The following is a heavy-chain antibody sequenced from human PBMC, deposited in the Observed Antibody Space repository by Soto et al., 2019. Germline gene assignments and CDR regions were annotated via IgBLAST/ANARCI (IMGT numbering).Heavy chain of an antibody. CDR1: GYTFTSYV. V-gene: IGHV1-18*01. D-gene: IGHD6-19*01. CDR2: ISAYNGNT. Sequence: QVQLVQSGAEVKKPGASVKVSCKASGYTFTSYVISWVRQAPGQGLEWMGWISAYNGNTNYAQKLQGRATMTPDASTSTAYMELRSLRSDDTAVYYCARDGSGLPTSSQSWFDPWGQGTLVTVSS. CDR3: ARDGSGLPTSSQSWFDP. J-gene: IGHJ5*02.